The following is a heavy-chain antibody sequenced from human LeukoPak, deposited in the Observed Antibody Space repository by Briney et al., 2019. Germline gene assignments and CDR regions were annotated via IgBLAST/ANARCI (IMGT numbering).Heavy chain of an antibody. CDR3: ARGSYGDYFYYYYYYYMDV. V-gene: IGHV4-34*01. Sequence: SETLSLTCAVYGGSFSGYYWSWIRQPPGKGLEWIGEINHSGSTNYNPSLKSRVTISVDTSKNQFSLKLSSVTAADTAVYYYARGSYGDYFYYYYYYYMDVWGKGTTVTVSS. CDR1: GGSFSGYY. J-gene: IGHJ6*03. CDR2: INHSGST. D-gene: IGHD4-17*01.